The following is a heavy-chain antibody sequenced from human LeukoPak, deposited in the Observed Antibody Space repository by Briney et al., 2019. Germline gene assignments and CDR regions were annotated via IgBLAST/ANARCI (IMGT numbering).Heavy chain of an antibody. D-gene: IGHD6-13*01. J-gene: IGHJ4*02. CDR1: GFTFSDYN. Sequence: GGSLRLSCVASGFTFSDYNMSWIRHAPGKGLERVSHISSTSSYTSYADSVKGRFTISRDNAKNSLYLQMNSLRAEDAAVYYCARAANTAAGTPTLAIDYWGQGTLVTVSS. CDR3: ARAANTAAGTPTLAIDY. CDR2: ISSTSSYT. V-gene: IGHV3-11*05.